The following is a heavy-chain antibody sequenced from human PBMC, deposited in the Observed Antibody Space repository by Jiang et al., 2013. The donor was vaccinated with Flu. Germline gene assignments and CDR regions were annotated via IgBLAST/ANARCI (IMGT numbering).Heavy chain of an antibody. J-gene: IGHJ3*02. V-gene: IGHV1-24*01. CDR3: ATVHSSSWEHDAFDI. D-gene: IGHD6-6*01. CDR1: GYTLTELS. Sequence: SGAEVKKPGASVKVSCKVSGYTLTELSMHWVRQAPGKGLEWMGGFDPEDGETIYAQKFQGRVTMTEDTSTDTAYMELSSLRSEDTAVYYCATVHSSSWEHDAFDIWAKGQWSPSLQ. CDR2: FDPEDGET.